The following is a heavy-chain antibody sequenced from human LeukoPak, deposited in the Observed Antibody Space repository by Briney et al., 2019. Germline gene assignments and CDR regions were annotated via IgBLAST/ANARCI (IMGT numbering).Heavy chain of an antibody. CDR1: GYTFTKSY. J-gene: IGHJ5*02. CDR3: ARCSADYYDSSGSVVVSWFDP. Sequence: GASVKVSCKASGYTFTKSYIHWVRQAPGQRLEWMGLINPGGDNTNYAQNFQGRVTMTTDTSTSTAYMELRSLRSDDTAVYYCARCSADYYDSSGSVVVSWFDPWGQGTLVTVSS. CDR2: INPGGDNT. D-gene: IGHD3-22*01. V-gene: IGHV1-46*01.